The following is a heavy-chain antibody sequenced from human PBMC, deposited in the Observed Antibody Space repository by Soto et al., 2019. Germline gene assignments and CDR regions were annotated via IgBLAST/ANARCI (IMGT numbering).Heavy chain of an antibody. Sequence: SVKVSCKASGGTFSSYAISWVRQAPGQGLEWMGGIIPIFGTANYAQKFQGRVTITADESTSTAYMELSSLRSEDTAVYYCARSLLGLGATSWGYFDYWGQGTLVTVSS. CDR2: IIPIFGTA. D-gene: IGHD1-26*01. CDR1: GGTFSSYA. V-gene: IGHV1-69*13. J-gene: IGHJ4*02. CDR3: ARSLLGLGATSWGYFDY.